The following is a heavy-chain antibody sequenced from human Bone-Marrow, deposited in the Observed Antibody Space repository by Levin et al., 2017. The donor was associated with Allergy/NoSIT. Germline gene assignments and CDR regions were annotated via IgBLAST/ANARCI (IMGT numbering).Heavy chain of an antibody. D-gene: IGHD2-21*02. CDR1: GGTFSSYA. CDR2: IIPIFGTA. J-gene: IGHJ6*02. V-gene: IGHV1-69*06. CDR3: ARRSDSLWDYYYGMDV. Sequence: SVKVSCKASGGTFSSYAISWVRQAPGQGLEWMGGIIPIFGTANYAQKFQGRVTITADKSTSTAYMELSSLRSEDTAVYYCARRSDSLWDYYYGMDVWGQGTTVTVSS.